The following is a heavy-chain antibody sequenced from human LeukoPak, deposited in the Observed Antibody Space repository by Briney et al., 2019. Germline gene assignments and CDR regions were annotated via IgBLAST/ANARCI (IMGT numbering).Heavy chain of an antibody. D-gene: IGHD6-19*01. J-gene: IGHJ4*02. V-gene: IGHV3-30*02. Sequence: GGSLRLSCAASGFTFSSYGMHWVRQAPGKGLEWVAFIRYDGSNKYYADSVKGRFTISRDNAKNSLYLQMNSLRAEDTAVYYCARDFGARGWFDYWGQGTLVTVSS. CDR2: IRYDGSNK. CDR1: GFTFSSYG. CDR3: ARDFGARGWFDY.